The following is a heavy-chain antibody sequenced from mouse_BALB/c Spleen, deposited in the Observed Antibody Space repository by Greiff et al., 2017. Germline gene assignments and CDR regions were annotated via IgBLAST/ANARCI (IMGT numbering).Heavy chain of an antibody. D-gene: IGHD2-1*01. CDR1: GFTFSSFG. CDR3: ARLRGNYESAMDY. V-gene: IGHV5-17*02. Sequence: EVQRVESGGGLVQPGGSRKLSCAASGFTFSSFGMHWVRQAPEKGLEWVAYISSGSSTIYYADTVKGRFTISRDNPKNTLFLQMTSLRSEDTAMYYCARLRGNYESAMDYWGQGTSVTVSS. CDR2: ISSGSSTI. J-gene: IGHJ4*01.